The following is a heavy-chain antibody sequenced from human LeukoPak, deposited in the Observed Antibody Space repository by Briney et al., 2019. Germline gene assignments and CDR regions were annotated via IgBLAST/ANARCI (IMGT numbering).Heavy chain of an antibody. D-gene: IGHD2-2*01. J-gene: IGHJ3*02. V-gene: IGHV3-30*04. CDR2: ISFDGSHK. Sequence: GRSLRLSCAASGFTFSNYAVHWVRQAPGKGLEWVALISFDGSHKDYADSVKGRFTISRDNSKNTVSLQMNSLRTEDTAMYYCARDLGCSSSSCFYMEVFDAFDIWGQGTMVTVSS. CDR3: ARDLGCSSSSCFYMEVFDAFDI. CDR1: GFTFSNYA.